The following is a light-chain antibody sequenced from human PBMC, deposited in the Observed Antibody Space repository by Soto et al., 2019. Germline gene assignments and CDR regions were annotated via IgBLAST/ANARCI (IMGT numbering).Light chain of an antibody. CDR3: QQYGRSPPRS. Sequence: EVVLTQSPGTLSLSPGERATLSCRASQSVASGYLAWYQQKPGQDPRLLIYGASRATGIPDRYSGGGSGTDFTLTISRREREDFAVYYCQQYGRSPPRSCGGGTTVDIK. CDR1: QSVASGY. CDR2: GAS. V-gene: IGKV3-20*01. J-gene: IGKJ4*01.